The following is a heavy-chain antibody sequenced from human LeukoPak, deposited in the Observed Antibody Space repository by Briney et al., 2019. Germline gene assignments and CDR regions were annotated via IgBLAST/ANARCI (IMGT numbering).Heavy chain of an antibody. CDR2: ISYDGSNK. D-gene: IGHD5-12*01. V-gene: IGHV3-30-3*01. CDR3: ARGCGGYDGGGFDY. CDR1: GFTFSSYA. Sequence: GGSLRLSCAASGFTFSSYAMHWVRQAPGKGLEWVAVISYDGSNKYYADSVKGRFTISRDNSKNTLYLQMNSLRAEDTAVYYCARGCGGYDGGGFDYWGQGTLVTVSS. J-gene: IGHJ4*02.